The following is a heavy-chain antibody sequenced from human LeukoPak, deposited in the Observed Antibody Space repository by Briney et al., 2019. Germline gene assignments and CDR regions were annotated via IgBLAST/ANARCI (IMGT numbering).Heavy chain of an antibody. CDR2: INHSGST. Sequence: SETLSLTCAVYGGSFSGYYWSWIRQPPGKGLEWIGEINHSGSTNYNPSLKSRVTISVDTSENQFSLKLSSVTAADTAVYYCARGPTYSYGRIDYWGQGTLVTVSS. CDR1: GGSFSGYY. D-gene: IGHD5-18*01. J-gene: IGHJ4*02. V-gene: IGHV4-34*01. CDR3: ARGPTYSYGRIDY.